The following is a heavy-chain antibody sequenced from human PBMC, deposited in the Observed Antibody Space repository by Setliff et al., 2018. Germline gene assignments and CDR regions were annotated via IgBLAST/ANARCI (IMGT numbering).Heavy chain of an antibody. CDR3: AKITGMVGATPYYFDY. J-gene: IGHJ4*02. V-gene: IGHV4-34*01. Sequence: SETLSLTCAVYGGSFSGYYWSWIRQPPGKRLEWIGNIYYSGRTYYNPSLKSRVTISVDTSKNQFSLKLTSVTAADTAVYYCAKITGMVGATPYYFDYWGQGTLVTVSS. CDR2: IYYSGRT. CDR1: GGSFSGYY. D-gene: IGHD1-26*01.